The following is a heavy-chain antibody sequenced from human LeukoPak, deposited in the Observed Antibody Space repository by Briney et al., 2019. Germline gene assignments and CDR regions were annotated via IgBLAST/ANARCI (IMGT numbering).Heavy chain of an antibody. CDR2: INPNSGGT. CDR3: ARPQQVSSGWPYFDY. J-gene: IGHJ4*02. Sequence: ASVKVSCKASGYTFTGYYMHWVRQAPGQGLEWMGWINPNSGGTNYAQKFQGRVTMTRDTSISTAYMELSSLKASDTAMYYCARPQQVSSGWPYFDYWGQGTLVTVSS. V-gene: IGHV1-2*02. D-gene: IGHD6-19*01. CDR1: GYTFTGYY.